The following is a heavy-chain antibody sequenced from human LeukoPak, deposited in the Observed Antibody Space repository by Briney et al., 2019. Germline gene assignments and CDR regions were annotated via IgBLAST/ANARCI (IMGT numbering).Heavy chain of an antibody. CDR3: ARGRIGSGYYYDQGNY. CDR2: ISAYNGNT. Sequence: GASVKVSCKASGYTFTSYGISWVRQAPGQGLEWMGWISAYNGNTNYAQKLQGRVTMTTDTSTSTAYMELRSLRSDDTAVYYCARGRIGSGYYYDQGNYWGQGTLVTVSS. J-gene: IGHJ4*02. D-gene: IGHD3-22*01. CDR1: GYTFTSYG. V-gene: IGHV1-18*01.